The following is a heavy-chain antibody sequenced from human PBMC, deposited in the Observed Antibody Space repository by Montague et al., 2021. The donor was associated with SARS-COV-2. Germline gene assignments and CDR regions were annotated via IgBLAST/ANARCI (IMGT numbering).Heavy chain of an antibody. CDR2: IPYSGTT. D-gene: IGHD2-2*01. Sequence: SETLSLTCTVSGASITSYYCIWMRQPPGKTLEWIGYIPYSGTTTYNPSLESRLTISRDASKNQFSLSLASVTAADTALYYCAGVPLMRGHWFLDLCGRVTSSRDAFTNQFSLSLAAVTAADNAVYYCAGVPSVRSLCFLDLWGRGTLVSVSS. V-gene: IGHV4-59*12. CDR1: GASITSYY. CDR3: AGVPLMRGHWFLDLCGRVTSSRDAFTNQFSLSLAAVTAADNAVYYCAGVPSVRSLCFLDL. J-gene: IGHJ2*01.